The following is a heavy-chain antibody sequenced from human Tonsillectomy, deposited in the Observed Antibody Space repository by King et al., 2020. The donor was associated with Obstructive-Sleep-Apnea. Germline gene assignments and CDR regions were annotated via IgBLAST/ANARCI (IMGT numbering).Heavy chain of an antibody. CDR1: GYTFGPHG. V-gene: IGHV1-18*01. D-gene: IGHD6-19*01. CDR3: ATFSSAWYFDY. CDR2: INPNKGNN. J-gene: IGHJ4*02. Sequence: VQLVESGAGVKKPGGSVKVSCKASGYTFGPHGLNLVRQAPGQGLEWMGWINPNKGNNDYAQKLQGRVTMTTEASTTTAYMELRSMRSVDTAVYFCATFSSAWYFDYWGQGTLVTVSS.